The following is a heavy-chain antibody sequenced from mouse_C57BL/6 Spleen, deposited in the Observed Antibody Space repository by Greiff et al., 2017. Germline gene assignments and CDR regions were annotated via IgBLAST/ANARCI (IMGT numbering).Heavy chain of an antibody. CDR2: IRSKSNNYAT. Sequence: EVQLMESGGGLVQPKGSLKLSCAASGFSFNTYAMNWVRQAPGQGLEWVARIRSKSNNYATYYADSVKDRFTISRDDSESRLYLQMNNLKTEDKAMDYCVGHERDYYGSSYGFAYWGQGTLVTVSA. CDR3: VGHERDYYGSSYGFAY. CDR1: GFSFNTYA. J-gene: IGHJ3*01. V-gene: IGHV10-1*01. D-gene: IGHD1-1*01.